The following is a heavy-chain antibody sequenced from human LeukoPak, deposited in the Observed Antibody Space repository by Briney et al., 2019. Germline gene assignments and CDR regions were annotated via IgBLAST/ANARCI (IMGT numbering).Heavy chain of an antibody. CDR1: GGSISSGDYY. CDR3: ARDRDPNWFDP. D-gene: IGHD3-10*01. V-gene: IGHV4-30-4*08. J-gene: IGHJ5*02. Sequence: SETLSLTCTVSGGSISSGDYYWSWIRQPPGKGLEWIGYIYYSGSTYYNPSLKSRVTISVDTPKNQFSLKLSSVTAADTAVYYCARDRDPNWFDPWGQGTLVTVSS. CDR2: IYYSGST.